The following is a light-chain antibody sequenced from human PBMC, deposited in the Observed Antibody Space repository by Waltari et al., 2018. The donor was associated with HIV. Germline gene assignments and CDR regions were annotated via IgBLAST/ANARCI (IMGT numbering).Light chain of an antibody. V-gene: IGKV1-6*01. CDR3: LQDGSYPLT. Sequence: AIQMTQSPTSLSASEGNRVTITCRASQGIGNDLGWYQQKPGKAPKVLIYAATSLQGGVPSRFSGSRSGTDFTLTISSLQPEDCATYYCLQDGSYPLTFGPGTKVDV. CDR2: AAT. CDR1: QGIGND. J-gene: IGKJ3*01.